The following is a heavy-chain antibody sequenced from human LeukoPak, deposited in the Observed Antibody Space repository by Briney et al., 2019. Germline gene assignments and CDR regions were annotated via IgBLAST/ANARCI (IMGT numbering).Heavy chain of an antibody. CDR1: GFTFSSYA. V-gene: IGHV3-23*01. CDR2: ISGSGGST. Sequence: PGGSLRLSCAASGFTFSSYAMSWVRQAPGKGLEWVSAISGSGGSTYYADSVKGRFTISRDNSKDTLYLQMNSLRAEDTAVYYCAKDTFWSGSNWFDPWGQGTLVTVSS. D-gene: IGHD3-3*01. J-gene: IGHJ5*02. CDR3: AKDTFWSGSNWFDP.